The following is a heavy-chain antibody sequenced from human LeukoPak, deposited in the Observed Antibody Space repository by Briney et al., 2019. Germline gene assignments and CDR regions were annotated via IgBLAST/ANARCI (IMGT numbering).Heavy chain of an antibody. J-gene: IGHJ6*03. Sequence: PGGSLRLSCAASGFTFTSYAMSWVRQAPGKGLEWVSAINNSGDSTYYADSVKGRFTISRDNAKNSLYLQMNSLRAEDTAVYYCARRGYDILTGPDEDYYYYMDVWGKGTTVTIS. CDR1: GFTFTSYA. V-gene: IGHV3-23*01. CDR3: ARRGYDILTGPDEDYYYYMDV. D-gene: IGHD3-9*01. CDR2: INNSGDST.